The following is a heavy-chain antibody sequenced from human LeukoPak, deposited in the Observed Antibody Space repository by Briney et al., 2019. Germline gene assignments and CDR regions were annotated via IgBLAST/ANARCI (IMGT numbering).Heavy chain of an antibody. D-gene: IGHD3-9*01. J-gene: IGHJ4*02. CDR1: GFTLSSYW. CDR2: IKQDGSEK. Sequence: PGGSLRLSCAASGFTLSSYWMSWVRQAPGKGLEWVANIKQDGSEKYYVDSVKGRFTISRDNAKNSLYLQMNSLRAEDTAVYYCARVGYDILTGYYYFDYWGQGTLVTVSS. V-gene: IGHV3-7*01. CDR3: ARVGYDILTGYYYFDY.